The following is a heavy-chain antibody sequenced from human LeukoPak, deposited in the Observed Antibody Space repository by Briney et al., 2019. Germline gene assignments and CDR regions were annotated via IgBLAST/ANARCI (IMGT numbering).Heavy chain of an antibody. D-gene: IGHD5-24*01. CDR1: GYSFIAYY. Sequence: ASVKVPCKTSGYSFIAYYIHWVRQAPGQGLEWMGWINPKTGDTRYAQKLRGRVTMTRDTSVSTIYLDLSGLRSDDTAVYFCARDGYRNELDYWGRGTLVTVSS. V-gene: IGHV1-2*02. CDR3: ARDGYRNELDY. J-gene: IGHJ4*02. CDR2: INPKTGDT.